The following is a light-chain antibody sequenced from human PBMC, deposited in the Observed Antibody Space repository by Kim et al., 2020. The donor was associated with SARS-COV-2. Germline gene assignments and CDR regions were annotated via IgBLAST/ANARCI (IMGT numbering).Light chain of an antibody. V-gene: IGLV3-19*01. CDR1: KLGDKY. CDR2: GKN. CDR3: NSRDSSGNHWV. Sequence: SYELTQPPSVSVSPGQTASITCSGYKLGDKYVSWYQQKPGQAPVLVIYGKNNRPSGIPDRFSGSSSGNTASLTITGAQAEDEADYYCNSRDSSGNHWVFGGGTQLTVL. J-gene: IGLJ3*02.